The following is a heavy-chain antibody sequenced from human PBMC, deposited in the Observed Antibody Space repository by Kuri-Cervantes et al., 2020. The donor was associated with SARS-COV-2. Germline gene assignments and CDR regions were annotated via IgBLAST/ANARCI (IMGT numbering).Heavy chain of an antibody. J-gene: IGHJ6*02. V-gene: IGHV1-2*04. CDR3: ARGMVRGISKWYYYDMDV. Sequence: ASVKVSCKASGYTFSDYNDYYMYWVRQPPGQGLEWMGWINGNSGGTKYAQNFQGWITMTSDTSISTAYMELSRLGSDDSAEYYCARGMVRGISKWYYYDMDVWGQGTTVTVSS. CDR2: INGNSGGT. D-gene: IGHD3-10*01. CDR1: GYTFSDYNDYY.